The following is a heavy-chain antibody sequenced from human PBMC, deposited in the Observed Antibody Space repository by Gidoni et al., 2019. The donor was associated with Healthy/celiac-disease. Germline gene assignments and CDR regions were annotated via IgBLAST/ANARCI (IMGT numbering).Heavy chain of an antibody. V-gene: IGHV3-11*06. Sequence: QVQLVESGGGLVKPGGSLRLSCAASGFTFRYYYMSWIRQAPGKGLEWVSYISSSSSYTNYADSVKGRFTISRDNAKNSLYLQMNSLRAEDTAVYYCARYKPTIVVVWEEIPGAFDIWGQGTMVTVSS. CDR1: GFTFRYYY. CDR3: ARYKPTIVVVWEEIPGAFDI. D-gene: IGHD2-2*01. CDR2: ISSSSSYT. J-gene: IGHJ3*02.